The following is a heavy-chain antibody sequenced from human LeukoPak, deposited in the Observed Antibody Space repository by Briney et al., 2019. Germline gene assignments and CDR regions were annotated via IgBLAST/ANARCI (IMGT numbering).Heavy chain of an antibody. CDR1: GFTFRSYS. CDR3: ASSTPGGYDFK. Sequence: AGGSLRLSFAAPGFTFRSYSMKRGRPAPGKGPGWVSYISSSSSTIYYAHSVKGRFTISRDNAKKSLYLQMNSLRAEDTAVYYCASSTPGGYDFKWGQGTLVTVSS. D-gene: IGHD5-12*01. V-gene: IGHV3-48*01. J-gene: IGHJ4*02. CDR2: ISSSSSTI.